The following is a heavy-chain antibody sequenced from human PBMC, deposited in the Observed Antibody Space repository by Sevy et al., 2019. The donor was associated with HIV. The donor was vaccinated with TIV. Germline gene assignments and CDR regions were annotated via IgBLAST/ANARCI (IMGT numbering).Heavy chain of an antibody. CDR1: GFTFDFFS. J-gene: IGHJ1*01. V-gene: IGHV3-30-3*01. CDR2: ISFDGSNE. Sequence: GGSLRLSCPASGFTFDFFSMHWVRQAPDKGLEWVATISFDGSNEHYADSVKGRFTISRDNSKNSLFLQMNSLRADDSAVYYCALERLSSAVAKYSHNWGQGTLVTVSS. D-gene: IGHD1-1*01. CDR3: ALERLSSAVAKYSHN.